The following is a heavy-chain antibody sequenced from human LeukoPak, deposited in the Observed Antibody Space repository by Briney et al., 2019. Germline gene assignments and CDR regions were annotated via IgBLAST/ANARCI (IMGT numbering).Heavy chain of an antibody. CDR3: ARDGVATHGSGLDY. J-gene: IGHJ4*02. V-gene: IGHV3-30*04. CDR2: ISYDGSNK. Sequence: PGGSLRLSCAASGFTFSSYAMHWVRQAPGKGLEWVAVISYDGSNKYYADSVKGRFTISRDNSKNTLYLQMNSLRAEDTAVYYCARDGVATHGSGLDYWGQGTLVTVSS. CDR1: GFTFSSYA. D-gene: IGHD5-12*01.